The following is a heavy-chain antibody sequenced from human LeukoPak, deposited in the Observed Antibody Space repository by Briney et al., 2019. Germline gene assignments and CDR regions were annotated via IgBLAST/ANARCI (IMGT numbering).Heavy chain of an antibody. D-gene: IGHD6-19*01. CDR3: ARGSRGWYRLYWFDP. V-gene: IGHV1-8*02. J-gene: IGHJ5*02. CDR2: MNPNSGNT. Sequence: GASVKVSCKASGYTFTGYYMHWVRQAPGQGLEWMGWMNPNSGNTGYAQKFQGRVTMTRNTSISTAYMELSSLRSEDTAVYYCARGSRGWYRLYWFDPWGQGTLVTVSS. CDR1: GYTFTGYY.